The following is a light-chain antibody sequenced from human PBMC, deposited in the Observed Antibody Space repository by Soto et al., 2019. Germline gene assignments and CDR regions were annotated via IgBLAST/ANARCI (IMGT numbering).Light chain of an antibody. CDR1: QSVSNNY. CDR3: QQYGSSGT. J-gene: IGKJ1*01. V-gene: IGKV3-20*01. Sequence: EIVLTQSPATRSLSPGERATLSFRASQSVSNNYLAWYQQKPGQAPRLLIYGASNRATGIPDRFSGSGSGTDFTLTISRLETEDFAVYYCQQYGSSGTFGQGTKVDIK. CDR2: GAS.